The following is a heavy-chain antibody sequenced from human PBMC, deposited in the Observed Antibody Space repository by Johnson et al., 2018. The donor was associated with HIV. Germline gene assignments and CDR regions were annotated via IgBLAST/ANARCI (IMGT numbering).Heavy chain of an antibody. Sequence: QVQLVESGGGLVKPGGSLRLSCSASGFTFSDYYITWIRQAPGKGLEWISYISSSGSTIYYADSVKGRFTSSRDNSKNSLYLQMSSLRVEDTAVYYCARGSGVGAFDFWGQGTMVTVSS. D-gene: IGHD7-27*01. CDR1: GFTFSDYY. CDR3: ARGSGVGAFDF. CDR2: ISSSGSTI. J-gene: IGHJ3*01. V-gene: IGHV3-11*04.